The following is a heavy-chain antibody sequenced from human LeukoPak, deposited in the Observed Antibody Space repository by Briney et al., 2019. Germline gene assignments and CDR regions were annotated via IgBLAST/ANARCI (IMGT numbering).Heavy chain of an antibody. CDR3: ARDSYGDYGMDV. CDR1: GFTFSSYW. D-gene: IGHD3-16*01. V-gene: IGHV3-74*01. Sequence: GGSLRLSCAASGFTFSSYWMHWVRQAPGKGLVWVSRINSDGRSTTYADSVKGRFTISRDNAKNSLYLQMNSLRADDTAVYYCARDSYGDYGMDVWGQGTTVTVSS. CDR2: INSDGRST. J-gene: IGHJ6*02.